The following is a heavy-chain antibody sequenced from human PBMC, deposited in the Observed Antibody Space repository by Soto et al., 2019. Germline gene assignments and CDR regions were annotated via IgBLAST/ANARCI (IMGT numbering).Heavy chain of an antibody. CDR3: ARPSGSYLYYFDY. CDR1: GDSITGDNW. CDR2: IHHSGAT. J-gene: IGHJ4*02. D-gene: IGHD1-26*01. V-gene: IGHV4-4*02. Sequence: SETLSLTCAVSGDSITGDNWWSWVRQPPGKGLEWIGEIHHSGATDYNPSLKSRVTISVDTSKNQFSLKLSSVTAADTAVYYCARPSGSYLYYFDYWGQGTLVTVSS.